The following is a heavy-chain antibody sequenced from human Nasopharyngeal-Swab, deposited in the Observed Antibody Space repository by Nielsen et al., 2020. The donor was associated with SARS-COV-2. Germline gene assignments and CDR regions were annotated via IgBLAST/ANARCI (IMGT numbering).Heavy chain of an antibody. CDR2: ISWDGGST. V-gene: IGHV3-43*01. CDR1: GFTFDDYT. Sequence: GGSLRLSCAASGFTFDDYTMHWVRQAPGKGLEWVSLISWDGGSTYYADSVKGRFTISRDNSKNSLYLQMNSLRTEDTALYYCAKAQYGAIPRDWYFELWGRGTLVTVSS. D-gene: IGHD2-21*01. CDR3: AKAQYGAIPRDWYFEL. J-gene: IGHJ2*01.